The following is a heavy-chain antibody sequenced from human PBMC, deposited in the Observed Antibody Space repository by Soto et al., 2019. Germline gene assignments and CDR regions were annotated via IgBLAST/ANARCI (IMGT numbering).Heavy chain of an antibody. D-gene: IGHD4-17*01. Sequence: QVQLVQSGAEVKKPGSSVKVFCKASGGTFSSYTISWVRQAPGQGLEWMGRIIPILAIANYAQKFQGRVTITADKSTSTAYMELSSLRSEDTAVYYCARATVTGENWFDPWGQGTLVTVSS. V-gene: IGHV1-69*02. CDR2: IIPILAIA. CDR1: GGTFSSYT. CDR3: ARATVTGENWFDP. J-gene: IGHJ5*02.